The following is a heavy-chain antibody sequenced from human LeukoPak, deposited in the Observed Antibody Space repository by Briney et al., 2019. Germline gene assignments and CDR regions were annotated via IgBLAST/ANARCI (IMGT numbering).Heavy chain of an antibody. Sequence: SETLSLTCGVSGGSVSSTNWWTWIRQPPGKGLEWIGEVHLDGRTNFNPSLKSRLTMSVDLSENHVSLELTSVTAADTAVYYCAREGGFYRPLDYSGQGTLVTVSS. CDR3: AREGGFYRPLDY. CDR2: VHLDGRT. CDR1: GGSVSSTNW. D-gene: IGHD6-25*01. V-gene: IGHV4-4*02. J-gene: IGHJ4*02.